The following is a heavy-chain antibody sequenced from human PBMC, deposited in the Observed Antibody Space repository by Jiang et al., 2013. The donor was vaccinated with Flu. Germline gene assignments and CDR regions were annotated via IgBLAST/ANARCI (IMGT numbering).Heavy chain of an antibody. V-gene: IGHV4-39*01. CDR3: ASLRRFGVVIIRESFDY. D-gene: IGHD3-3*01. J-gene: IGHJ4*02. Sequence: SLKSRVTISVDTSKNQXSLKLSSVTATDTAVYYCASLRRFGVVIIRESFDYWGQGTLVTVSS.